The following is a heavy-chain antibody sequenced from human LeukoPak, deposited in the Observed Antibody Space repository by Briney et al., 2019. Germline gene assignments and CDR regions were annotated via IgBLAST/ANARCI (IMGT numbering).Heavy chain of an antibody. CDR1: GGSISSYY. Sequence: SETLSLTCTVSGGSISSYYWSWIRQPPGKGLEWIGYIYYSGSTNYNPSLKSRVTISVDTSKNQFSLKLSSVTAADTAVYYCARGGGSYLFDYWGQGALVTVSS. CDR2: IYYSGST. V-gene: IGHV4-59*01. J-gene: IGHJ4*02. D-gene: IGHD1-26*01. CDR3: ARGGGSYLFDY.